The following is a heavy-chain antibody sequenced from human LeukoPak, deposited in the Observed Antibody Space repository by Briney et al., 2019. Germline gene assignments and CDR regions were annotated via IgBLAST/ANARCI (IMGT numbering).Heavy chain of an antibody. CDR3: ARSKSFYDFWSGYYTGYDY. CDR1: GGSFSGYY. J-gene: IGHJ4*02. Sequence: SETLSLTCAVYGGSFSGYYWSWIRQPPGNGLEWIGEINHSGSTNYNPSLKSRVTISVDTSKNQFSLKLSSVTAADTAVYYCARSKSFYDFWSGYYTGYDYWSQGTLVSVSS. CDR2: INHSGST. D-gene: IGHD3-3*01. V-gene: IGHV4-34*01.